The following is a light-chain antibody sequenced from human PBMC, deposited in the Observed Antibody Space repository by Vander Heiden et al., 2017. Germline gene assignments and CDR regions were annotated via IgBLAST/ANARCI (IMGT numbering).Light chain of an antibody. CDR2: DAS. V-gene: IGKV3-11*01. CDR1: QSVSSY. Sequence: ESVLSQSPATLSLSPGERATRSCRASQSVSSYLAWYQQKPGKAPRLLIYDASIRATGIPARFSGSGSGTDFTLTNSSLEPEDFAVYYCQQRSNWPWTFGQGTKLEIK. J-gene: IGKJ2*02. CDR3: QQRSNWPWT.